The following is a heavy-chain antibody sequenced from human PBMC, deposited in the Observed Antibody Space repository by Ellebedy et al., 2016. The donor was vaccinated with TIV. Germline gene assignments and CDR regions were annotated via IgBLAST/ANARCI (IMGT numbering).Heavy chain of an antibody. CDR2: MNPHGNT. CDR3: ARYISGSGFHH. CDR1: GDTFTNFD. Sequence: ASVKVSXXASGDTFTNFDINWVRQAAGQGLEWMGWMNPHGNTGYAQKFLGRVTLSRDTSISTAYMELSSLRSEDTAVYYCARYISGSGFHHWGQGTLVTVSP. D-gene: IGHD5-18*01. J-gene: IGHJ4*02. V-gene: IGHV1-8*02.